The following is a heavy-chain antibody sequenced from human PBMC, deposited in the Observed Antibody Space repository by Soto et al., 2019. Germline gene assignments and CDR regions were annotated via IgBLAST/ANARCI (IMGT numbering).Heavy chain of an antibody. CDR2: ISGSGGST. CDR1: VFTFSSYA. D-gene: IGHD6-6*01. CDR3: AKRDRKLVLEY. J-gene: IGHJ4*02. Sequence: GGSLRLSCAASVFTFSSYAMSWVRQAPGKGLEWVSAISGSGGSTYYADSVKGRFTISRDNSKNTLYLQMNSLRAEDTAVYYCAKRDRKLVLEYWGQGTLVTVSS. V-gene: IGHV3-23*01.